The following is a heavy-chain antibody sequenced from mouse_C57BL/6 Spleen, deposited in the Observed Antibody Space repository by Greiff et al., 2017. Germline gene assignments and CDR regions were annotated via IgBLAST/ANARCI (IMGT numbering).Heavy chain of an antibody. CDR1: GFSLTSYA. CDR3: ARNNDYDGYAMDY. V-gene: IGHV2-9-1*01. D-gene: IGHD2-4*01. CDR2: IWTGGGT. J-gene: IGHJ4*01. Sequence: VKVVDSGPGLVAPSQSLSITCTVSGFSLTSYAISWVRQPPGKGLEWLGVIWTGGGTNYNSALKSRLSISKDNSKSQVFLKMNSLQTDDTARYYCARNNDYDGYAMDYWGQGTSVTVSS.